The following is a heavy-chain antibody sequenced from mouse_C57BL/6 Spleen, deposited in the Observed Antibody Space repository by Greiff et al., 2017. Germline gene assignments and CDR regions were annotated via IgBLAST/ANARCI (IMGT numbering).Heavy chain of an antibody. CDR3: AGEDYGNFHFDY. CDR2: ISSGGSYT. J-gene: IGHJ2*01. V-gene: IGHV5-6*01. CDR1: GFTFSSYG. D-gene: IGHD2-1*01. Sequence: EVMLVESGGDLVKPGGSLKLSCAASGFTFSSYGMSWVRQTPDKRLEWVATISSGGSYTYYPDSVKGRFTISRDNAKNTLYLQMSSLKSEDTAMYYCAGEDYGNFHFDYWGQGTTLTVSS.